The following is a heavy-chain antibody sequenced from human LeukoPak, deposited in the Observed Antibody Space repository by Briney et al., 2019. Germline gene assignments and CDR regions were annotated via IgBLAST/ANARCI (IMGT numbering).Heavy chain of an antibody. CDR1: GGSISSSNW. D-gene: IGHD2-21*02. Sequence: SETLSLTCAVSGGSISSSNWWSWVRPPPGKGLEWLGYIYYSGSTNYNPSLKSRVTISLDTSKNQFSLKLSSVTAADTAVYYCARQVVVTATIDYWGQGTLVTVSS. CDR2: IYYSGST. J-gene: IGHJ4*02. CDR3: ARQVVVTATIDY. V-gene: IGHV4-4*02.